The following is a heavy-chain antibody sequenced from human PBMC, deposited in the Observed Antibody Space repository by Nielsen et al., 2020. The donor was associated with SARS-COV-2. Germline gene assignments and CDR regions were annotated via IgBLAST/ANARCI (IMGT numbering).Heavy chain of an antibody. D-gene: IGHD4-17*01. CDR1: GYSFTSYW. CDR3: ASRLSADYGDYDWYFDL. CDR2: IYPGDSDT. Sequence: GESLKISCKGSGYSFTSYWIGWVRQMPGKGLEWMGIIYPGDSDTSYSPSFQGQVTISADKSISTAYLQWSSLKASDTAMYYCASRLSADYGDYDWYFDLWGRGTLVTVSS. J-gene: IGHJ2*01. V-gene: IGHV5-51*01.